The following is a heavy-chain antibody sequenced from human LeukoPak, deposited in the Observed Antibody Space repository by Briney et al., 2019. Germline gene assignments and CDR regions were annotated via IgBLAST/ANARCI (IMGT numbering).Heavy chain of an antibody. Sequence: GGSLRLSCAASGFTFSSYGMHGVRQAPGKGLEWVAVIWYDGSNKYYADSVKGRFTISRDNSKNTLYLQMNSLRAEDTPVYYCERSPNGVSAFDIWGQGTMVTVSS. V-gene: IGHV3-33*01. CDR2: IWYDGSNK. CDR1: GFTFSSYG. D-gene: IGHD1-1*01. CDR3: ERSPNGVSAFDI. J-gene: IGHJ3*02.